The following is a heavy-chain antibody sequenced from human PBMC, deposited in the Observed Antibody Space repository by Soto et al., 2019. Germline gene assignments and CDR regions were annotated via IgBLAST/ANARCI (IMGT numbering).Heavy chain of an antibody. CDR2: ISAYNGNT. D-gene: IGHD6-19*01. CDR3: ARGTMAGYYYYGMDV. J-gene: IGHJ6*02. V-gene: IGHV1-18*01. Sequence: ASVKVSCKASGYTFTSYGISWVRQAPGQGLEWMGWISAYNGNTNYAQKLQGRVTMTTDTSTSTAYMELRSLRSDGTAVYYCARGTMAGYYYYGMDVWGQGTTVTVSS. CDR1: GYTFTSYG.